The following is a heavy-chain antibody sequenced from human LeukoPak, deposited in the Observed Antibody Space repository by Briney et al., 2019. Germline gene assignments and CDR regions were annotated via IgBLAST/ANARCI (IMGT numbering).Heavy chain of an antibody. CDR2: IYYSGTT. Sequence: PSETLSLTCAVYGGSFSGYYWSWIRQPPGKGLEWIGSIYYSGTTFYNPSLKSRVTISVDTSKNQFSLKLSSVTAADTAVYYCARQSILAARGYWGQGTLVTVSS. D-gene: IGHD6-6*01. CDR3: ARQSILAARGY. V-gene: IGHV4-34*01. CDR1: GGSFSGYY. J-gene: IGHJ4*02.